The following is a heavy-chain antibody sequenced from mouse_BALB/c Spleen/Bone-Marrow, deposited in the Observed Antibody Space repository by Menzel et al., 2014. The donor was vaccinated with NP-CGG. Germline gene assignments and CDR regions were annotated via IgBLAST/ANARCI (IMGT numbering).Heavy chain of an antibody. V-gene: IGHV5-6-3*01. J-gene: IGHJ2*01. D-gene: IGHD2-10*01. CDR2: INSNGGST. CDR3: ARSYYGPDY. Sequence: EVKLMESGGGLEQPGGSLKLSCAASGFTFSSYGMSWVRQTPDKRLELVATINSNGGSTYYPDSVKGRFTISRDNAKNTLYLQMSSLKSEDTAMYYCARSYYGPDYWGQGTTLTVSS. CDR1: GFTFSSYG.